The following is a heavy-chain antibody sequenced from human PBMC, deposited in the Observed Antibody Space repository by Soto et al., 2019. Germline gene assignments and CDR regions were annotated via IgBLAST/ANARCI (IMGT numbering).Heavy chain of an antibody. CDR3: ANSPVLRTDYFDY. Sequence: GGSLRLSCAASGFTFSSYGMHWVRQAPGKGLEWVAVISYDGSNKYYADSVKGRFTIPRDNSKNTLYLQMNSLRAEDTAVYYCANSPVLRTDYFDYWGQGTLVTVSS. CDR1: GFTFSSYG. J-gene: IGHJ4*02. V-gene: IGHV3-30*18. D-gene: IGHD4-17*01. CDR2: ISYDGSNK.